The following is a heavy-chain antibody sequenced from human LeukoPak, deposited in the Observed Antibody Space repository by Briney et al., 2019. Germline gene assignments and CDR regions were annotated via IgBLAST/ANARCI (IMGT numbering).Heavy chain of an antibody. V-gene: IGHV3-23*01. J-gene: IGHJ3*02. CDR2: IGESGGST. D-gene: IGHD2-2*01. CDR3: ARVYCSSTSCYLGAFDI. Sequence: GGSLRLSCAASGFAFSSYGMSWVRQAPGKGLEWVATIGESGGSTYYADSVKGRFTISRDNSKNTLYLQMNSLRAEDTAVYYCARVYCSSTSCYLGAFDIWGQGTMVTVSS. CDR1: GFAFSSYG.